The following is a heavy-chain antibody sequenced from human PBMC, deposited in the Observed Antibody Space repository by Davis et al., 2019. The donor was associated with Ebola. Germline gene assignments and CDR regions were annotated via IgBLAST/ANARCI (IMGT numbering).Heavy chain of an antibody. CDR1: GGSISGYS. D-gene: IGHD4-23*01. J-gene: IGHJ6*03. V-gene: IGHV4-59*01. CDR2: IFDTTIT. Sequence: PSETLSLTCTVSGGSISGYSWSWIRQSPGSGLEWIGYIFDTTITNYNPSLKSRVTMSVDTSKNQFSLKLTSVTPADTAVYYCARGVGNYYYNYYMDIWGKGTTVAVSS. CDR3: ARGVGNYYYNYYMDI.